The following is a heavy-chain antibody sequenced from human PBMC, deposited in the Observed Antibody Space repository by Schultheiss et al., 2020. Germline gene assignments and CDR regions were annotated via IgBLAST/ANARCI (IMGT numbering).Heavy chain of an antibody. CDR3: AKRVVVPGTAYYFDY. J-gene: IGHJ4*02. Sequence: GSLRLSCAASGFTFDDYAMHWVRQAPGKGLEWVSGLVGGGSSTYYADSVKGRFTIFRDNSKNTLYLQMNSLRAEDTAVYYCAKRVVVPGTAYYFDYWGQGTLVTVSS. D-gene: IGHD2-15*01. V-gene: IGHV3-23*01. CDR2: LVGGGSST. CDR1: GFTFDDYA.